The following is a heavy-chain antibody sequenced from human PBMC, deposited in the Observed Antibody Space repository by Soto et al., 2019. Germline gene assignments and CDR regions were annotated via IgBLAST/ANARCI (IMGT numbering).Heavy chain of an antibody. D-gene: IGHD3-10*01. CDR2: IYPGDSDT. V-gene: IGHV5-51*01. CDR1: GYSFTSYW. CDR3: ANYNGSAAMDTYYYYGMDF. Sequence: PGESLKISCKGSGYSFTSYWIGWVRQMPGKGLEWMGIIYPGDSDTRYSPSFQGQVTISADKSISTAYLQWSSLKASDTAMYYCANYNGSAAMDTYYYYGMDFWGQGTTVTVSS. J-gene: IGHJ6*02.